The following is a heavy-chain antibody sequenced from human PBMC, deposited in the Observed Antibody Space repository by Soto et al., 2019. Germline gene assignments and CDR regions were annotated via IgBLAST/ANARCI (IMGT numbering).Heavy chain of an antibody. J-gene: IGHJ6*02. V-gene: IGHV4-39*07. CDR1: GDSISSSSYF. CDR3: ARITYYYDSSGYYLPFYYYYYGMDV. D-gene: IGHD3-22*01. Sequence: SETLSLTCSVSGDSISSSSYFWGWIRQTPGKGLEWIGSIYYSGSTYYNPSLKSRVTVSVDTSKNQFSLKLSSVTAADTAVYYCARITYYYDSSGYYLPFYYYYYGMDVWGQGTTVTVSS. CDR2: IYYSGST.